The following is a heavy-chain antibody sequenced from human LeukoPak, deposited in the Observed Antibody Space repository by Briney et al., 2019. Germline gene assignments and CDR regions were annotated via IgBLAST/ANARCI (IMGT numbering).Heavy chain of an antibody. V-gene: IGHV4-61*02. CDR2: IYTSGST. CDR3: ARDYGSGDQKCFDP. D-gene: IGHD3-10*01. Sequence: SETLSLTCTVSGGSISTGSYSWNWIRQPAGKGLEWIGRIYTSGSTNYNPSLKSRVTVSVDTSKNQYSLKLSSVTAADTAVYYCARDYGSGDQKCFDPWGQGTLVTVSS. J-gene: IGHJ5*02. CDR1: GGSISTGSYS.